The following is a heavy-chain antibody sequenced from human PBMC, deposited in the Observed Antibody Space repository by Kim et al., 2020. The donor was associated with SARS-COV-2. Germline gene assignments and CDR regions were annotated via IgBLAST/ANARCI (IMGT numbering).Heavy chain of an antibody. CDR2: ISPSSTHI. CDR3: ARDFAWAFDY. Sequence: GGSLRLSCATSGFIFSSYSMNWVRQAPGRGLEFLSHISPSSTHINYADSVKGRFTISRDNAKNSLYLQMDSLRDDDTAVYYCARDFAWAFDYWGQGILVTVSS. J-gene: IGHJ4*02. CDR1: GFIFSSYS. D-gene: IGHD7-27*01. V-gene: IGHV3-48*02.